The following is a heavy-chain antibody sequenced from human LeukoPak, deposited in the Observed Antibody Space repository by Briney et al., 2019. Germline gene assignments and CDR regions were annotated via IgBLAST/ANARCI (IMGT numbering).Heavy chain of an antibody. CDR3: ATVRGSSWYYFDY. CDR2: FDPEDGET. V-gene: IGHV1-24*01. CDR1: GYTLTELS. D-gene: IGHD6-13*01. J-gene: IGHJ4*02. Sequence: ASVKVSCKVSGYTLTELSMHWLLQAPGKGVEGMGGFDPEDGETIYAQKFQGRVTMTEDTSTDTAYMELSSLRSEDTAVYYCATVRGSSWYYFDYWGQGTLVTVSS.